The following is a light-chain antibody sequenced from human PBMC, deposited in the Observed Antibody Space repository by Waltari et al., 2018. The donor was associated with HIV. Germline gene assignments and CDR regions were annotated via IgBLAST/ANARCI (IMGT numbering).Light chain of an antibody. CDR1: SSNIGANYA. J-gene: IGLJ1*01. CDR3: LSDGSRLSGSV. CDR2: YNN. V-gene: IGLV1-40*01. Sequence: QSVLTQPPSVSGAPGQRVTISCTGSSSNIGANYAVHWYQHLPGKAPQLLIFYNNNRPAGGPDRFSGSRSGTSASLVITGLQADDDADYYCLSDGSRLSGSVFGPGTRVTVL.